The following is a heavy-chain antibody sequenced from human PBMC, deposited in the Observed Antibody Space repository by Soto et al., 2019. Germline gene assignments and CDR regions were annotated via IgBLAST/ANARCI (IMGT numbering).Heavy chain of an antibody. CDR1: GFTFGAYS. CDR3: ARDFLTGDPREAFDY. Sequence: EVQLVESGWGLVKPGESLQISCAASGFTFGAYSLSWFRRAPGKGLEWVSSISPSSTDRYYTDSVEGRFTISRDNARNSLYLQMISLTVEDTAVYYCARDFLTGDPREAFDYWGQGTTVTVSS. J-gene: IGHJ4*02. CDR2: ISPSSTDR. D-gene: IGHD3-9*01. V-gene: IGHV3-21*01.